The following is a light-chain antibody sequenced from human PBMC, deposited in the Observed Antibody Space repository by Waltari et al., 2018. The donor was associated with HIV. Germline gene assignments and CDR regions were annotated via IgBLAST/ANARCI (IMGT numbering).Light chain of an antibody. CDR1: SSDVGDYNY. J-gene: IGLJ3*02. CDR3: CSYTGTYTLL. V-gene: IGLV2-11*01. Sequence: QSALTQPRSVSGSPGQSVTISCTGTSSDVGDYNYVSWYQQHPGKDPKVMIYDVTKRPSGVPDRFSGSKSGNTASLTISGLQAEDEADYYCCSYTGTYTLLFGGGTKLTVL. CDR2: DVT.